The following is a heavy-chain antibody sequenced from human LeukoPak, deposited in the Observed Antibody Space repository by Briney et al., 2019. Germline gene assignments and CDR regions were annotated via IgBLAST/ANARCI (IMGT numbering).Heavy chain of an antibody. CDR1: GYSISSGYY. D-gene: IGHD1-1*01. V-gene: IGHV4-38-2*02. CDR2: IYHSGST. CDR3: ARVQLERLRGGEYNWFDP. Sequence: SETLSLTCTVSGYSISSGYYWGWIRQPPGKGLEWIGSIYHSGSTYYNPSLKSRVTISVDTSKNQFSLKLSSVTAADTAVYYCARVQLERLRGGEYNWFDPWGQGTLVTVSS. J-gene: IGHJ5*02.